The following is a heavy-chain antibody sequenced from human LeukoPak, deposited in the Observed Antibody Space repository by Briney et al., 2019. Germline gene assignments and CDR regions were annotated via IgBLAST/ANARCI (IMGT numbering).Heavy chain of an antibody. V-gene: IGHV1-69*01. D-gene: IGHD6-13*01. CDR2: IIPIFGTA. J-gene: IGHJ6*02. Sequence: SVTVSFTASGGTFSSYAISWVRQAPGQGVEWMGGIIPIFGTANYAQKFQGRVTITADESTSTAYMELSSLRSEDTAVYYCARDMGAAAGTNYYYGMDVWGHGTTVTVSS. CDR3: ARDMGAAAGTNYYYGMDV. CDR1: GGTFSSYA.